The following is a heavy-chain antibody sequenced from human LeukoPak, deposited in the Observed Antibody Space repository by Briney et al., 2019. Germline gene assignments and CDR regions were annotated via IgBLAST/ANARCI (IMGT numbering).Heavy chain of an antibody. CDR2: IHYSGST. J-gene: IGHJ4*02. CDR1: GGSISSNSHY. D-gene: IGHD3-22*01. CDR3: ARGGTMIEVDY. V-gene: IGHV4-39*07. Sequence: PSETLSLTCTVSGGSISSNSHYWGWIRQPPGKGLEWIGNIHYSGSTYYNPSLKSRVTISVDRSKNQFSLKLSSVTAADTAVYYCARGGTMIEVDYWGQGTLVTVSS.